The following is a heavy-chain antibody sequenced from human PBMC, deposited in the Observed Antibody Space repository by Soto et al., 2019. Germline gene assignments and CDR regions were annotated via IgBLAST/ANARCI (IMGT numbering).Heavy chain of an antibody. Sequence: PGESLKISCRGLGYSFTDDWIGWFVQMPGKGLEWMGIIYPGDSDTRYSPSFQGQVTISADKSISTAYLQWSSLKASDTAMYYCARTLVSSSWYGGYYWGQGTLVTVSS. D-gene: IGHD6-13*01. V-gene: IGHV5-51*01. CDR1: GYSFTDDW. J-gene: IGHJ4*02. CDR2: IYPGDSDT. CDR3: ARTLVSSSWYGGYY.